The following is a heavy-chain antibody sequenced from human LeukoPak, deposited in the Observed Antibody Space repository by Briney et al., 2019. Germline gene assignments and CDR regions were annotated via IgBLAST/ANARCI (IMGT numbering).Heavy chain of an antibody. CDR1: GLTFSSYW. D-gene: IGHD2-15*01. CDR3: ASTFPYCSSGTCAL. V-gene: IGHV3-7*01. J-gene: IGHJ4*02. Sequence: GGSLRLSCAASGLTFSSYWMTWVRQGPGEGLEGVATISPDGNRENYVDSVKGRFSISRDNAKNSLFLQMRSLRAEDTAMYYCASTFPYCSSGTCALGGQGTLVTVSS. CDR2: ISPDGNRE.